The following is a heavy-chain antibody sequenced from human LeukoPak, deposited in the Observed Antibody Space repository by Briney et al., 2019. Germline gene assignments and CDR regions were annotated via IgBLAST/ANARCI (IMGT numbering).Heavy chain of an antibody. CDR2: ISAYNGNT. D-gene: IGHD3-9*01. CDR1: GYTFTSYG. CDR3: ARVPILRYFDWSRPDAFDI. V-gene: IGHV1-18*01. Sequence: SVKVSCKASGYTFTSYGISWVRQAPGQGLEWMGWISAYNGNTNYAQKLQGRVTMTTDTSTSTAYMELRSLRSDDTAVYYCARVPILRYFDWSRPDAFDIWGQGTMVTVSS. J-gene: IGHJ3*02.